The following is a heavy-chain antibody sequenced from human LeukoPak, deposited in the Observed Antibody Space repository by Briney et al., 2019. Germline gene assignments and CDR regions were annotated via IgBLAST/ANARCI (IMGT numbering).Heavy chain of an antibody. CDR1: GFTFSSYA. Sequence: QSGGSLRLSCAASGFTFSSYAMHWVRQAPGKGLEWVAVISYDGSNKYYADSVKGRFTISRDNSKNTLYLQMNSLRAEDTAVYYCARDRSRYTLDYWGQGTLVTVSS. CDR2: ISYDGSNK. D-gene: IGHD3-9*01. V-gene: IGHV3-30-3*01. CDR3: ARDRSRYTLDY. J-gene: IGHJ4*02.